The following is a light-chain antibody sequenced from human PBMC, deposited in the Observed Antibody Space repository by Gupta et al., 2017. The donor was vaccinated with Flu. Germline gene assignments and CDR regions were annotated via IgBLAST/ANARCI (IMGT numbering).Light chain of an antibody. CDR1: SSNIGAGYD. J-gene: IGLJ2*01. V-gene: IGLV1-40*01. CDR3: QSYDRTLSGSKVV. Sequence: QSVLTQPPSVSGVPGQRVTISCTVSSSNIGAGYDVHWYQQLPGTAPKLLIYGNSNRPSGVPDRFSGSKSGTSASLAITGLQAEDEADYYCQSYDRTLSGSKVVFGGGTKLTVL. CDR2: GNS.